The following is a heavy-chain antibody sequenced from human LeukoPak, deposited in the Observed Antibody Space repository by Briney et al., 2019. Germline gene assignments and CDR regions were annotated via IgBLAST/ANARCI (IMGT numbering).Heavy chain of an antibody. Sequence: GGSLRLSCAASGFTFTRNAMAWVRQAPGKGLEWVSAIDGSGGTTFYADSVKGRVTISRVQSTNTVYLQMNSLRADDTAVYYCAKAYCSSTSCSRADNWGQGTLVTVSS. D-gene: IGHD2-2*01. V-gene: IGHV3-23*01. CDR1: GFTFTRNA. J-gene: IGHJ4*02. CDR3: AKAYCSSTSCSRADN. CDR2: IDGSGGTT.